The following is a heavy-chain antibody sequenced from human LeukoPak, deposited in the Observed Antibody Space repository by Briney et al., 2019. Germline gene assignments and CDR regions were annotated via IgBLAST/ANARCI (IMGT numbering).Heavy chain of an antibody. J-gene: IGHJ4*02. V-gene: IGHV1-24*01. CDR1: GYTLTELS. CDR3: ATVRYYDFWSGYYLFDY. D-gene: IGHD3-3*01. Sequence: GASVKVSCKVSGYTLTELSMHWVRQAPGKGLEWMGGFDPEDGETIYAQKFQGRVTMTEDTSTDTAYMELSSLRSEDTAVYYCATVRYYDFWSGYYLFDYWGQGTLVTVSS. CDR2: FDPEDGET.